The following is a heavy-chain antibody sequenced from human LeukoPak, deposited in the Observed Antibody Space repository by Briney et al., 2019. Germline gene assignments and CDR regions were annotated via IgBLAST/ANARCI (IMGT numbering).Heavy chain of an antibody. J-gene: IGHJ4*02. V-gene: IGHV3-23*01. CDR3: AKGSVGAPRGYFDY. D-gene: IGHD1-26*01. Sequence: GGSLRLSCAASGSSFSSYEMNWVRQAPGKGLEWVSAISGSGGSTYYADSVKGRFTISRDNSKNTLYLQMNSLRAEDTAVYYCAKGSVGAPRGYFDYWGQGTLVTVSS. CDR1: GSSFSSYE. CDR2: ISGSGGST.